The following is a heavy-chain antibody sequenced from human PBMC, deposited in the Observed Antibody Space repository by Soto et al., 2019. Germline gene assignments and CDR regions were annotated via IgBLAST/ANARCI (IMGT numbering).Heavy chain of an antibody. CDR2: IYHSGST. D-gene: IGHD3-10*01. J-gene: IGHJ4*02. Sequence: SETLSLTCAVSGGSISSGAYSWSWIRQPPGKGLEWVGYIYHSGSTYYNPSLKSRVTISVDRSKNRFSLNLNSVTAADTAVYYCARGDYHGSGTYYWLFDSWGQGTLVTVSS. CDR1: GGSISSGAYS. V-gene: IGHV4-30-2*01. CDR3: ARGDYHGSGTYYWLFDS.